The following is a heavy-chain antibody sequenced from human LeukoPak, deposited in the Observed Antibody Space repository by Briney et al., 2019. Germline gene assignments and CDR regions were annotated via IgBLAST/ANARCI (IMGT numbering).Heavy chain of an antibody. CDR3: ACHEPDSTYYYYYGMDV. V-gene: IGHV1/OR15-1*01. CDR2: INPNSGGT. J-gene: IGHJ6*02. Sequence: ASVKVSCKASGYIFTDYYMHWVRQAPGQELGWMGRINPNSGGTNYAQKFQGRVTMTRDTSISIAYTELSSLRSEDTAVYYCACHEPDSTYYYYYGMDVWGQGTTVTVSS. D-gene: IGHD1-14*01. CDR1: GYIFTDYY.